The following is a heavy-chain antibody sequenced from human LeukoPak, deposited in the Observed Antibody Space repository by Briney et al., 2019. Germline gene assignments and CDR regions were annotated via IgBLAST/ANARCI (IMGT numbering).Heavy chain of an antibody. J-gene: IGHJ3*02. Sequence: GASVKVSCKPSGYTFTSYGISWVRQAPGQGLEWMGWISPYNGNTNSAQELQGRVTMTTDTSTNTAYLELRSLRSDDTAVYYCARDLDYYGSGSFFNIWGQGTMVTVSS. D-gene: IGHD3-10*01. V-gene: IGHV1-18*01. CDR2: ISPYNGNT. CDR1: GYTFTSYG. CDR3: ARDLDYYGSGSFFNI.